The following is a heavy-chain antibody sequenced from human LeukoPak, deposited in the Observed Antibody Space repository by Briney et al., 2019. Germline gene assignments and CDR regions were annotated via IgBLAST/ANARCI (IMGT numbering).Heavy chain of an antibody. V-gene: IGHV3-30*03. D-gene: IGHD4-17*01. CDR3: ASDYGANFDS. J-gene: IGHJ4*02. CDR2: ISHDGSDE. Sequence: GGSLRLSCAASGFTFINYGMHWVRQAPGKGLEWVAVISHDGSDECYADSVKGRFTISRDNSKSTLYLQMNSLRLEDTAVYYCASDYGANFDSWGQGTLVTVSS. CDR1: GFTFINYG.